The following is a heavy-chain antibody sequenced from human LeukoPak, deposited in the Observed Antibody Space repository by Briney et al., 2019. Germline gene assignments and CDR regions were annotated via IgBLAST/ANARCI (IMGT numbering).Heavy chain of an antibody. D-gene: IGHD3-10*01. Sequence: GASGKVSFKASAHSFTKYYMHMVRQPPAQGLELVGWIGPGSGEAHSAQKLQGRVTVTTDTSITTAYMGLTSLGSDETAVYYCASYASGYNWMKAWGQGPLVTVSS. CDR3: ASYASGYNWMKA. CDR1: AHSFTKYY. V-gene: IGHV1-2*02. J-gene: IGHJ5*02. CDR2: IGPGSGEA.